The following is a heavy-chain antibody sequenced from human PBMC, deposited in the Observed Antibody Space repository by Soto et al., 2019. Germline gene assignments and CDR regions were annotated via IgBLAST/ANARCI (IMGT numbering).Heavy chain of an antibody. CDR1: GGSISSYY. Sequence: SETLSLTCTVSGGSISSYYWSWIRQPPGKGLEWIGYIYYSGSANYNPSLKSRVTISVDTSKNQFSLKLSSVTAADTAVYYCARAETIFGVVSYFDYWGQGTLVTVSS. V-gene: IGHV4-59*08. D-gene: IGHD3-3*01. J-gene: IGHJ4*02. CDR3: ARAETIFGVVSYFDY. CDR2: IYYSGSA.